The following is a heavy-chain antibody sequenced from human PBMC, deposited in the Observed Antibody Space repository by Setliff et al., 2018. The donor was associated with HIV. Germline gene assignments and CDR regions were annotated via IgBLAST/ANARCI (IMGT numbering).Heavy chain of an antibody. CDR3: ARHSDWYGNDAFDI. CDR2: INSDGSSI. D-gene: IGHD6-19*01. Sequence: ESLTISCAASGFIFSNYWMHWVRQAPGKGLVWVSRINSDGSSISYADFVKGRFTISRDNAKNTLYLQMNSLRGEDTAVYYCARHSDWYGNDAFDIWGQGTRVTVSS. V-gene: IGHV3-74*01. CDR1: GFIFSNYW. J-gene: IGHJ3*02.